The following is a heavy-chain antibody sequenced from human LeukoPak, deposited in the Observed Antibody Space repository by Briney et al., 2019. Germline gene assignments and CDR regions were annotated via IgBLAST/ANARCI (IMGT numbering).Heavy chain of an antibody. CDR3: ASDIVVVPAAPNDY. D-gene: IGHD2-2*01. CDR2: ISSSSSYI. V-gene: IGHV3-21*01. CDR1: GFTFSSYS. J-gene: IGHJ4*02. Sequence: PGGSLRLSCSASGFTFSSYSMNWVRQAPGKGLEWVSSISSSSSYIYYADSVKGRFTISRDNAKNSLYLQMNSLRAEDTAVYYCASDIVVVPAAPNDYWGQGTLVTVSS.